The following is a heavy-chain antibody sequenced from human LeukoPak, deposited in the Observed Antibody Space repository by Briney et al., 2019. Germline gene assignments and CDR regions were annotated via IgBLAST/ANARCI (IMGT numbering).Heavy chain of an antibody. D-gene: IGHD2-2*01. CDR1: GFTFSSYG. Sequence: PGRSLRLSCAASGFTFSSYGMHWVRQAPGKGLEWVAVISYDGSNKYYADSVKGRFTISRDSSKNTLYLQMNSLRAEDTAVYYCAKDRFSVVPAAILHFDYWGQGTLVTVSS. CDR3: AKDRFSVVPAAILHFDY. CDR2: ISYDGSNK. V-gene: IGHV3-30*18. J-gene: IGHJ4*02.